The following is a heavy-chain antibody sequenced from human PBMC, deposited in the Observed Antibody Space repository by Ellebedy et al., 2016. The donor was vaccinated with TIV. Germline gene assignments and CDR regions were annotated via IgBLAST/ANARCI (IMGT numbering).Heavy chain of an antibody. CDR1: GFTFDDYA. CDR3: SRHTDYALDY. Sequence: GGSLRLSCAASGFTFDDYAMHWVRQAPGKGLEWVSGINWNSGGIGYADSVKGRFTISRDNAKNSLYLQMNSLRAEDTAVYYCSRHTDYALDYWGQGALVTVSS. D-gene: IGHD4-17*01. V-gene: IGHV3-9*01. CDR2: INWNSGGI. J-gene: IGHJ4*02.